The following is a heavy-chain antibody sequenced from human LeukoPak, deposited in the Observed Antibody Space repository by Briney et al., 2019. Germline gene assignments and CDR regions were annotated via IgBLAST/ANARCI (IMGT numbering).Heavy chain of an antibody. CDR1: GFTFAEYT. V-gene: IGHV3-43*01. CDR3: VKDMVAASENVRGWYPMDY. J-gene: IGHJ4*02. CDR2: ISWNGARI. Sequence: GGSLRLSCAASGFTFAEYTMHWVRQAPGKGLEWVSLISWNGARIHYGDSVKGRFTISRDNSKNSLYLQMNSLRTEDTALYYCVKDMVAASENVRGWYPMDYWGQGTLVTVSS. D-gene: IGHD6-19*01.